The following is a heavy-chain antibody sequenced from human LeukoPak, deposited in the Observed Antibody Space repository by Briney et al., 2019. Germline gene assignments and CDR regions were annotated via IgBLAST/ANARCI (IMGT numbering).Heavy chain of an antibody. Sequence: GGSLRLSCAASGFTFSSYAMSWVRQAPGKGLEWVSAISGSGGSTYYADSVKGRFTISRDNSKNTLYLQMNSLRAEDTAVYYCAKASYCSGGSCYVDYWGQGTLVTVSS. J-gene: IGHJ4*02. CDR1: GFTFSSYA. D-gene: IGHD2-15*01. CDR2: ISGSGGST. V-gene: IGHV3-23*01. CDR3: AKASYCSGGSCYVDY.